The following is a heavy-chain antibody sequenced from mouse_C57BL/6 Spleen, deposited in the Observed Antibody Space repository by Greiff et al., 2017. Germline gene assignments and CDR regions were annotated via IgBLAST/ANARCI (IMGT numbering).Heavy chain of an antibody. J-gene: IGHJ3*01. D-gene: IGHD6-1*01. CDR1: GFTFSSYA. CDR3: ARDQSYPAWFAY. V-gene: IGHV5-4*01. Sequence: EVQLVESGGGLVKPGGSLKLSCAASGFTFSSYAMSWVRQTPEKRLEWVATISDGGSYTYYPDNVKGRFTISRDNAKNNLYLQMSHLKSEDTAMCYCARDQSYPAWFAYWGQGTLVTVSA. CDR2: ISDGGSYT.